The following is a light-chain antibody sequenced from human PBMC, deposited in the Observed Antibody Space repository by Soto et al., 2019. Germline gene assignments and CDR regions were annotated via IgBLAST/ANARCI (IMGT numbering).Light chain of an antibody. CDR2: GAS. CDR1: QTVSSK. V-gene: IGKV3-20*01. CDR3: QQYGSSPPVT. Sequence: EIVLRQSPATLSSSPGERATLSCRASQTVSSKLAWYQHKPGQAPRLLIYGASSRATGIPDRFSGSGSGTDFTLTISRLEPEDFAVYYCQQYGSSPPVTFGQGTKVDIK. J-gene: IGKJ1*01.